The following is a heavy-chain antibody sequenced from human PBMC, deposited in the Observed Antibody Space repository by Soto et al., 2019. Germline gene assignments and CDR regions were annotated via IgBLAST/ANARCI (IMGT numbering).Heavy chain of an antibody. D-gene: IGHD3-16*01. Sequence: QVQLVQSGAEVKKPGSSVKVSCKASGGTFSSYAISWVRQAPGQGLEWMGGIIPIFGTANYAQKFQGRVTITADKSTRTAYMELSSLRSEDTAVYYCARDLQVQNHLGPDAFDIWGQGTMVTVSS. CDR3: ARDLQVQNHLGPDAFDI. CDR2: IIPIFGTA. V-gene: IGHV1-69*06. CDR1: GGTFSSYA. J-gene: IGHJ3*02.